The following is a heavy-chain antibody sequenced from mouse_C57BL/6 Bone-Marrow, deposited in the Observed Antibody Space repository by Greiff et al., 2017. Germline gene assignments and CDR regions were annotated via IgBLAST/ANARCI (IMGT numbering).Heavy chain of an antibody. J-gene: IGHJ3*01. V-gene: IGHV1-81*01. CDR1: GYTFTSYG. D-gene: IGHD2-3*01. CDR2: IYPRSGNT. CDR3: ARRLLLAY. Sequence: VKLMESGAGLARPGASVKLSCKASGYTFTSYGISWVKQRTGQGLEWIGEIYPRSGNTYYNEKFKGKATLTADKSSSTAYMELRSLTSEDSAVYFCARRLLLAYWGQGTLVTVSA.